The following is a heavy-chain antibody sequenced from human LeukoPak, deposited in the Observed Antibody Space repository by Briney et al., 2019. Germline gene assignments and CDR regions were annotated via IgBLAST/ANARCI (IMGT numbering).Heavy chain of an antibody. J-gene: IGHJ4*02. CDR3: ARDPYSGSYPYDE. CDR1: GFTVGSNY. V-gene: IGHV3-66*01. CDR2: IYSGGST. Sequence: GGSLRLSRAASGFTVGSNYMSWVRQAPGKGLEWVSVIYSGGSTHYAETVEGRFIISRDKSKNTLYLQMNSLRVEDTAVYYCARDPYSGSYPYDEWGQGTLVTVSS. D-gene: IGHD1-26*01.